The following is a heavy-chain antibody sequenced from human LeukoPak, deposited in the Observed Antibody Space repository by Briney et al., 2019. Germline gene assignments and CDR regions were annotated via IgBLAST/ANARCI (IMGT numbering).Heavy chain of an antibody. Sequence: GRSLRLSCAASGFTFNTYAMHWVRQAPGKGLEWVAVISYDGSTKYYADSVKGRFTISRDNAKNSLYLQMNSLRAEDRAVYYCARDESPRYYDNGDYYPHAFDIWGRGTMVTVSS. CDR1: GFTFNTYA. CDR2: ISYDGSTK. V-gene: IGHV3-30-3*01. D-gene: IGHD3-22*01. CDR3: ARDESPRYYDNGDYYPHAFDI. J-gene: IGHJ3*02.